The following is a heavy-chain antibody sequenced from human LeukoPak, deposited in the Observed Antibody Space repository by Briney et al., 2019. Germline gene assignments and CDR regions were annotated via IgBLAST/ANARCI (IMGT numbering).Heavy chain of an antibody. V-gene: IGHV4-34*01. Sequence: PSETLSLTCAVYGGSFSGYYWSWIRQPPGEGLEWIGEINHSGSTNYNPSLKSRVTISVDTSKNQFSLKLSSVTAADTAVYYCASFHYYDSRTGGPIDYWGQGTLVTVSS. J-gene: IGHJ4*02. CDR1: GGSFSGYY. CDR3: ASFHYYDSRTGGPIDY. CDR2: INHSGST. D-gene: IGHD3-22*01.